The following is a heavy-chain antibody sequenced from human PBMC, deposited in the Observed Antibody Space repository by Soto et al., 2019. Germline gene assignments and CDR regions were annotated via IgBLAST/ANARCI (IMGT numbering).Heavy chain of an antibody. V-gene: IGHV4-59*08. CDR3: ARTVLGPDLLADSFVDYYYYMDV. CDR1: GGSISGYY. CDR2: VYYTGST. D-gene: IGHD3-9*01. Sequence: GGSISGYYWSWIRQPPGKGLEWIGYVYYTGSTSYNPSLKRRVTFSADSSRGQFSLRLNSVTAADTAVYYCARTVLGPDLLADSFVDYYYYMDVWGQGTTVTVSS. J-gene: IGHJ6*03.